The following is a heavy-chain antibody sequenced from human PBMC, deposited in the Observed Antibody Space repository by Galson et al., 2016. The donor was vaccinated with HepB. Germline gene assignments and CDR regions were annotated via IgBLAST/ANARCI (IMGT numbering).Heavy chain of an antibody. Sequence: SLRLSCAASWFTFSESGIHWVRQASGKGLEWIGRIRDIGNSYATAYAASVEGRFTISRDDSRNTAYLQMNSRNTEDTAVYYCTSGSYYKGDYWGQGTLVTVSS. CDR1: WFTFSESG. CDR3: TSGSYYKGDY. V-gene: IGHV3-73*01. J-gene: IGHJ4*02. CDR2: IRDIGNSYAT. D-gene: IGHD1-26*01.